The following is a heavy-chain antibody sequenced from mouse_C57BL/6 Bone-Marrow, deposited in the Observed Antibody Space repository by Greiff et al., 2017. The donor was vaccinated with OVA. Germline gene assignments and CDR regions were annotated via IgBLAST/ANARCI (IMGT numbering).Heavy chain of an antibody. V-gene: IGHV5-15*01. J-gene: IGHJ2*01. CDR2: ISNLAYSI. D-gene: IGHD4-1*01. CDR1: GFTFSDYG. Sequence: EVKLMESGGGLVQPGGSLKLSCAASGFTFSDYGMAWVRQAPRKGPEWVAFISNLAYSIYYADPVTGRFTISRENAKNTLSLEMSSLRSEDTAMYYCARRSGFGFDYWGQGTTLTVSS. CDR3: ARRSGFGFDY.